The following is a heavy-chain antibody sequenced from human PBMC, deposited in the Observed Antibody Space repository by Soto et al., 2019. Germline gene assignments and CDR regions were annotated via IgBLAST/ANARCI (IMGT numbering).Heavy chain of an antibody. D-gene: IGHD3-3*01. CDR2: IYYSGST. Sequence: SETLSLTCTVSGGSISSRSYYWGWIRQPPGKGLEWIGSIYYSGSTYYNPSLKSRVTISVDTSKNQFSLKLSSVTAADTAVYYCARRRDDFWSGSIDYWGQGTLVTVSS. V-gene: IGHV4-39*01. CDR3: ARRRDDFWSGSIDY. J-gene: IGHJ4*02. CDR1: GGSISSRSYY.